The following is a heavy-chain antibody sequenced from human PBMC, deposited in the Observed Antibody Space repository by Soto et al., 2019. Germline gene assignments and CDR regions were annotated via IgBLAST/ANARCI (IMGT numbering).Heavy chain of an antibody. V-gene: IGHV1-8*01. CDR3: ARAKRQQLTTYYYYYYGMDV. D-gene: IGHD6-13*01. CDR2: MNPNSGNT. J-gene: IGHJ6*02. Sequence: QVQLVQSGAEVKKPGASVKVSCKASGYTFTSYDINWVRQATGQGLEWMGWMNPNSGNTGYAQKFQGRVTMTRNTSISTAYMELSSLRSEDMAVYYCARAKRQQLTTYYYYYYGMDVWGQGTTVTVSS. CDR1: GYTFTSYD.